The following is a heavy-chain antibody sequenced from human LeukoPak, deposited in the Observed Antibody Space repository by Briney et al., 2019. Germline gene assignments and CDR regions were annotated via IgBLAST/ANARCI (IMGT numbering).Heavy chain of an antibody. V-gene: IGHV1-2*02. CDR2: INPNSGDT. Sequence: GASVKVSCKASGYTFTDYYMHWVRQAPGQGLEWMGWINPNSGDTNYAQKFQGRVTMTRDTSISTAYLELSRLKSDDTAVYYCARDSNWGFDYWGQGTLVTVSS. CDR1: GYTFTDYY. D-gene: IGHD7-27*01. J-gene: IGHJ4*02. CDR3: ARDSNWGFDY.